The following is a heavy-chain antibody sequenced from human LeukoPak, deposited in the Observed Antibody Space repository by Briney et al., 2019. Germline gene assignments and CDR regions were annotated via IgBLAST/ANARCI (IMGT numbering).Heavy chain of an antibody. J-gene: IGHJ4*02. V-gene: IGHV4-39*01. CDR1: GGSISSSSYY. D-gene: IGHD1-26*01. CDR2: IYYSGST. CDR3: ARLEAGSYHLSDY. Sequence: SETLSLTCTVSGGSISSSSYYWGWIRQPPGKGLEWIGSIYYSGSTYYNPSLKSRVTISVDTSKNQFSLKLNSVTAADTAVYYCARLEAGSYHLSDYWGQGTLVTVSS.